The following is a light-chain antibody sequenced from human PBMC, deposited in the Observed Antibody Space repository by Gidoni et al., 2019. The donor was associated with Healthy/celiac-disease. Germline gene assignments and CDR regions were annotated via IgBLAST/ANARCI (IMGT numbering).Light chain of an antibody. CDR1: QSVLYSSNNKNY. Sequence: DIVMTQSPDSLAVSLGERATINCKSSQSVLYSSNNKNYLAWYQQKPGQPPKLLIYWASTRESGVPDRFSGSGSGTDFTLTISSLQAEDVAVYSCQQYYSTVTFGQGTKVEIK. V-gene: IGKV4-1*01. CDR3: QQYYSTVT. J-gene: IGKJ1*01. CDR2: WAS.